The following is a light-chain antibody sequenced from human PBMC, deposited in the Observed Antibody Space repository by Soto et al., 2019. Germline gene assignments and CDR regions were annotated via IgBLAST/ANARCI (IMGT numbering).Light chain of an antibody. J-gene: IGLJ2*01. V-gene: IGLV1-51*01. Sequence: QSVLTQPPSVSAAPGQKVTISCSGSSSNIGNNYLSWYQQLPGTAPKLLIYDNDKRPSGIPDRFSGSKSGTSATLGITGLQTGDEADYYCGTWDSSLDVAVFGGGTKATVL. CDR1: SSNIGNNY. CDR2: DND. CDR3: GTWDSSLDVAV.